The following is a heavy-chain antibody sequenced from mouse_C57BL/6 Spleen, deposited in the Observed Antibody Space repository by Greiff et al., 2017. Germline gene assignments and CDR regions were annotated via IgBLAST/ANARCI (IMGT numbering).Heavy chain of an antibody. CDR3: TRCLITTVVPFDY. D-gene: IGHD1-1*01. Sequence: QVQLQQSGAELVRPGASVTLSCKASGYTFTDYEMHWVKQTPVHGLEWIGAIDPETGGTAYNQKFKGKAILTADKSSSTAYMELRSLTSEDSAVYYCTRCLITTVVPFDYWGQGTTLTVAS. CDR1: GYTFTDYE. J-gene: IGHJ2*01. V-gene: IGHV1-15*01. CDR2: IDPETGGT.